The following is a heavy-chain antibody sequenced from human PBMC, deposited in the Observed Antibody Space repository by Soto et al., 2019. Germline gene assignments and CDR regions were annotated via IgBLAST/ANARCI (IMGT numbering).Heavy chain of an antibody. D-gene: IGHD3-22*01. V-gene: IGHV1-69*01. CDR3: ASLIVVRDYDSSGYEFDY. CDR1: GGTFSSYA. Sequence: QVQLVQSGAEVKKPGSSVKVSCKASGGTFSSYAISWVRQAPGQGLEWMRGIIQIFGTANYAKKFQGRDTITADESTSTAYMELGSLRSEDTAVYYCASLIVVRDYDSSGYEFDYWGQGTLVTVSS. CDR2: IIQIFGTA. J-gene: IGHJ4*02.